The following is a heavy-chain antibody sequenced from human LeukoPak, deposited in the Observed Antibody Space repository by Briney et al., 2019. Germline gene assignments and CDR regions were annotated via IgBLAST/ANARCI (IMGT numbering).Heavy chain of an antibody. CDR1: GDSVSSNSAA. V-gene: IGHV6-1*01. CDR2: TYYRSKWYN. D-gene: IGHD6-6*01. CDR3: ARTPARHERGSRDLRNYYYYRMDI. J-gene: IGHJ6*02. Sequence: SQTLSLTCAISGDSVSSNSAAWNWIRQSPSRGLEWLGSTYYRSKWYNDYVVSVKSRITINPDTSKNQFSLQLNSVTPEDTAVYYCARTPARHERGSRDLRNYYYYRMDIWGQGTTVTVSS.